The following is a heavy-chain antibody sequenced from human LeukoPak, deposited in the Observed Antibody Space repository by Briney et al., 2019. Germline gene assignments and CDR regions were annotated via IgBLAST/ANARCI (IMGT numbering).Heavy chain of an antibody. CDR3: ARLVVSATEN. J-gene: IGHJ4*02. V-gene: IGHV3-23*01. CDR2: LSGTYTNT. CDR1: GFTFSSYA. D-gene: IGHD2-8*02. Sequence: PGGSLRLSCAASGFTFSSYAMIWVRQAPGKGLEWVSALSGTYTNTYYADSVRGRFTISRDNSGNTLYLQMNSLTAEDTAVYYCARLVVSATENWGQGTLVTVSS.